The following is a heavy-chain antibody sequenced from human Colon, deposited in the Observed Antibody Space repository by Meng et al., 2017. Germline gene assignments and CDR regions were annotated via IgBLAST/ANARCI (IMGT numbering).Heavy chain of an antibody. Sequence: GESLKISCAASGFSFSSYAMDWVRQAPGKGLEWVAVISYDGSDKYYAASVKGRFTISRDNSKNTLSLEMNSLRAEDTAVYYCGVSSIFGVVRRGMVVWGQGTTVNVSS. CDR2: ISYDGSDK. CDR1: GFSFSSYA. D-gene: IGHD3-3*01. J-gene: IGHJ6*02. CDR3: GVSSIFGVVRRGMVV. V-gene: IGHV3-30*01.